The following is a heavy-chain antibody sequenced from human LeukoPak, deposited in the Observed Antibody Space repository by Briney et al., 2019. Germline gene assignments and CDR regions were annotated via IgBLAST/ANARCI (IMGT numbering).Heavy chain of an antibody. Sequence: GASVKVSCKASGYTFTGYYMHWVRQAPGQGLEWMGWINPNGGGTNYAQKFQGRVTMTRDTSISTAYMELSRLRSDDTAVYYCARAQNWNDVLVDWGQGTLVTVSS. CDR3: ARAQNWNDVLVD. CDR2: INPNGGGT. CDR1: GYTFTGYY. D-gene: IGHD1-1*01. V-gene: IGHV1-2*02. J-gene: IGHJ4*02.